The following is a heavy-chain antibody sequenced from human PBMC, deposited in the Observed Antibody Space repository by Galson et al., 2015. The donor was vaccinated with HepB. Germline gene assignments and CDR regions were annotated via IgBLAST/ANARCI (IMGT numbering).Heavy chain of an antibody. Sequence: SLRLSCAASGFTFSSYAMSWVRQAPGKGLEWVSAISGSGGSTYYADSVKGRFTISRDNSKNTLYLQMNSLRAEDTAVYYCAKDLLSDGLTPPPFDYWGQGTLVTVSS. CDR1: GFTFSSYA. J-gene: IGHJ4*02. D-gene: IGHD4-23*01. V-gene: IGHV3-23*01. CDR3: AKDLLSDGLTPPPFDY. CDR2: ISGSGGST.